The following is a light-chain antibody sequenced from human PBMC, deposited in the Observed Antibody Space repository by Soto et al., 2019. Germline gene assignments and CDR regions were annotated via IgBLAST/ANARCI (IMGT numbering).Light chain of an antibody. Sequence: DIQMTQSPSTLSASVGDRVTITCRASQSISSWLAWYQQKPGKAPKLLIYKASSLESGVPSRFSGSGSGTEFTLTISSLQPDDFATDCCQQYNSYSPLTFGGGNNVEIK. V-gene: IGKV1-5*03. CDR1: QSISSW. CDR2: KAS. CDR3: QQYNSYSPLT. J-gene: IGKJ4*01.